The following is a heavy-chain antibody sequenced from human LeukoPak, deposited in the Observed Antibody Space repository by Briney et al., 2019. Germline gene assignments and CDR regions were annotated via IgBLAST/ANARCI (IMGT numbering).Heavy chain of an antibody. Sequence: ASVKVSCKASGYTFTSYDINWVRQATGQGLEWMGWMNPNSGNTGYAQKFQGRVTMTRNTSISTAYMELSSPRSEDTAVYYGARVAGELKIFGVAEQFDYWGQGTLVTVSS. CDR2: MNPNSGNT. V-gene: IGHV1-8*01. J-gene: IGHJ4*02. D-gene: IGHD3-3*01. CDR1: GYTFTSYD. CDR3: ARVAGELKIFGVAEQFDY.